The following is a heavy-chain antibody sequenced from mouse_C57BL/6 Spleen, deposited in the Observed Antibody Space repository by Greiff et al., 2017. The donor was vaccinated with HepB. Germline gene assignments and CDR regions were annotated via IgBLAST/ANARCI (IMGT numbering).Heavy chain of an antibody. Sequence: QVQLQQPGAELVRPGTSVKLSCKASGYTFTSYWMHWVKQRPGQGLEWIGVIDPSDSYTNYNQKFKGKATLTVDTSSSTAYMQLSSLTSEDSAVYYCAREEGVTWFAYWGQGTLVTVSA. CDR2: IDPSDSYT. V-gene: IGHV1-59*01. CDR1: GYTFTSYW. J-gene: IGHJ3*01. CDR3: AREEGVTWFAY.